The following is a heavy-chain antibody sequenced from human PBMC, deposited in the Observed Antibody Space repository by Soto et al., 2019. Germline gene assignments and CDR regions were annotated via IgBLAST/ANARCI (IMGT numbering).Heavy chain of an antibody. Sequence: LRLSCLASGFSFNSFNMNWIRRAPGRGLELVASISVSGDNIYYGDSMQGRFTISRDNSKRSVFLDLNSLRVEDTAVYYCARDLGLLKSMFDYWGQGTLVTVSS. CDR3: ARDLGLLKSMFDY. V-gene: IGHV3-21*01. J-gene: IGHJ4*02. D-gene: IGHD2-8*01. CDR1: GFSFNSFN. CDR2: ISVSGDNI.